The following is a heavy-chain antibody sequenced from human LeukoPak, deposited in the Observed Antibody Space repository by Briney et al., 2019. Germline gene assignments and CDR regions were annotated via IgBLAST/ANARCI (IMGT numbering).Heavy chain of an antibody. CDR1: GFTFSAST. J-gene: IGHJ4*02. V-gene: IGHV3-73*01. Sequence: GGSLKLSCAASGFTFSASTMYWVRQASGKGLEWVGHIRRKTNSYATAYAASVKGRFTISRDDLKNMAYLQMNSLKTEDTAVYYCTRSYYDSSGYLVVADYWGQGTLVTVSS. CDR2: IRRKTNSYAT. CDR3: TRSYYDSSGYLVVADY. D-gene: IGHD3-22*01.